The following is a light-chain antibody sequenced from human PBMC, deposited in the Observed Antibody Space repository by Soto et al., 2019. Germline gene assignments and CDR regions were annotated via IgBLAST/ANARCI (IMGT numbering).Light chain of an antibody. J-gene: IGLJ2*01. CDR1: SSNIGNNY. Sequence: QSVLTRPPSVSAAPGQKVTISCSGSSSNIGNNYVSWYQHLPGTAPKLLISDNSERPSGIPDRFSGSKSGTSATLGITGLQTGDEADYYCGTWDSSLSAVVFGGGTKLTVL. CDR3: GTWDSSLSAVV. V-gene: IGLV1-51*01. CDR2: DNS.